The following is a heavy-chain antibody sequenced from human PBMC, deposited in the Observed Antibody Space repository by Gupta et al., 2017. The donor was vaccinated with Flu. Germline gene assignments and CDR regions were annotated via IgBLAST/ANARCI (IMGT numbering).Heavy chain of an antibody. J-gene: IGHJ6*02. Sequence: DVQLLESGGGLVQPGGSLRLSCAASEFTFSSYAMSWVRQAPGKGLEWVSAISSSGGSAHYADSVEGRFTISRDNSKNTLYLQMNTLRDEDTAVYYCAKHQDTGSYYGMDVWGQGTTVTVSS. CDR2: ISSSGGSA. V-gene: IGHV3-23*01. CDR1: EFTFSSYA. CDR3: AKHQDTGSYYGMDV.